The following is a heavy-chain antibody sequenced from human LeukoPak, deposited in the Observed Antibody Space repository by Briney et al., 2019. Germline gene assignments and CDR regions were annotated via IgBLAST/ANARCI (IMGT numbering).Heavy chain of an antibody. CDR2: INPNSAGT. Sequence: GASVKVSCKASGYTFTGYYMHWVRQAPGQGLEWMGWINPNSAGTNYAQKFQGRVTMTRDTSISIVYMELSRLTSDDTAVYYCARDQIVGCSSTSCEVNDLDYWGQGTLVTVSS. CDR1: GYTFTGYY. D-gene: IGHD2-2*01. CDR3: ARDQIVGCSSTSCEVNDLDY. J-gene: IGHJ4*02. V-gene: IGHV1-2*02.